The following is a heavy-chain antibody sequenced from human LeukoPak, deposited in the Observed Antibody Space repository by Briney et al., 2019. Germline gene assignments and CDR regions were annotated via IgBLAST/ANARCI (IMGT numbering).Heavy chain of an antibody. D-gene: IGHD3-10*01. J-gene: IGHJ6*02. CDR1: GFTFSSYG. CDR2: IRYDGSNK. V-gene: IGHV3-30*02. CDR3: AKPSVRGVKSYYGMDV. Sequence: GGSLRLSCAASGFTFSSYGMHWVRQAPGKGLEWVAFIRYDGSNKYYADSVKGRFTISRDNSKNSLYLQMNSLRTEDTALYYCAKPSVRGVKSYYGMDVWGQGTTVTVSS.